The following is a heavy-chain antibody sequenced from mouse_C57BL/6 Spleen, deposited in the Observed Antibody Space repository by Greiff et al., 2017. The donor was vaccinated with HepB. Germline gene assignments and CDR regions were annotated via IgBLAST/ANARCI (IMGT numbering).Heavy chain of an antibody. CDR1: GYTFTSYW. Sequence: VQLQQSGAELVKPGASVKLSCKASGYTFTSYWMHWVKQRPGHCLEWIGMIHPNSGSTNYNEKFKSKATLTVDKSSSTAYMKLSSLASEDSAVYYCARSEGTVVGAMDYWGQGTSVTVSS. J-gene: IGHJ4*01. CDR2: IHPNSGST. CDR3: ARSEGTVVGAMDY. V-gene: IGHV1-64*01. D-gene: IGHD1-1*01.